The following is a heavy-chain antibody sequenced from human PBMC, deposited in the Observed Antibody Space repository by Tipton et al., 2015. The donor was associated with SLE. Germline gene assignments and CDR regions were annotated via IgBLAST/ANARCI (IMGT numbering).Heavy chain of an antibody. CDR2: FYISGST. J-gene: IGHJ4*02. Sequence: TLSLTCIVSGASISPYYCSWIRQPAGKGPGGIGRFYISGSTDYNPSFKSRATMSVDTSRNQFSLKLTSVTAADTAVYYCTRIGSNWSSHDWGQGTLVTVSS. CDR3: TRIGSNWSSHD. V-gene: IGHV4-4*07. D-gene: IGHD1-26*01. CDR1: GASISPYY.